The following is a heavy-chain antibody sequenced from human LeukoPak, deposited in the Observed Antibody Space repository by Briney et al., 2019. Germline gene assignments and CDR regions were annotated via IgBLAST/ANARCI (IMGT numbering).Heavy chain of an antibody. CDR1: GGSFSGYY. CDR2: INHSGST. J-gene: IGHJ4*02. D-gene: IGHD6-13*01. V-gene: IGHV4-34*01. CDR3: ASIAAAGDFDY. Sequence: SETLSLTCAVYGGSFSGYYWSWIRQPPGKGLEWIGEINHSGSTNYNPPLKSRVTISVDTSKNQFSLKLSSVTAADTAVYYCASIAAAGDFDYWGQGTLVTVSS.